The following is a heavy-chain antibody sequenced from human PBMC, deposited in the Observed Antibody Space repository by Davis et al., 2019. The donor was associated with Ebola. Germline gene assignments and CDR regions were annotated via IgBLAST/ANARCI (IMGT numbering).Heavy chain of an antibody. D-gene: IGHD3/OR15-3a*01. J-gene: IGHJ6*02. CDR2: INPSGGST. CDR1: GYTFTSYY. V-gene: IGHV1-46*01. CDR3: ASGDGRGRSYDMDV. Sequence: ASVKVSCKASGYTFTSYYMYWVRQAPGQGLEWMGIINPSGGSTTYAQKFQGRVTMTRDTSTSTVYMELSSLRDEDTALYYCASGDGRGRSYDMDVWGQGTTVTVSS.